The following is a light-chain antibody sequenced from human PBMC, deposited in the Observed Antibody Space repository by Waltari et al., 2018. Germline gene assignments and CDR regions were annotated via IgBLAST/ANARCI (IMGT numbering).Light chain of an antibody. V-gene: IGKV3-20*01. Sequence: EIVLTQSPGTLSLSPGERATLSCRASQSVHSISLTWYQKKVGQAPRLLIYGTSSRATGIPDRFSGSGSGTEFTLTISRLEPEDFAVYYCQQYDGEVVTFGGGTKVEI. CDR3: QQYDGEVVT. CDR2: GTS. J-gene: IGKJ4*01. CDR1: QSVHSIS.